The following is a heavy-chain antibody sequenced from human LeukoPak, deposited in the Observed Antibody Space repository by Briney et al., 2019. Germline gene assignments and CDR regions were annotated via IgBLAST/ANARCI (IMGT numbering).Heavy chain of an antibody. Sequence: IXYIXXXGSTXYNXSLKXRXTISXDTSKNQFSLNLSSVTAADXAVXXCAXRDMXTVTLDXWXQGTLVTVSS. V-gene: IGHV4-59*01. CDR2: IXXXGST. CDR3: AXRDMXTVTLDX. J-gene: IGHJ4*02. D-gene: IGHD4-17*01.